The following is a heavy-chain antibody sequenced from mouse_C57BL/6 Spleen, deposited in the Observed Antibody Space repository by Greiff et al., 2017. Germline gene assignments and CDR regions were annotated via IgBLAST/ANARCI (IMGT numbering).Heavy chain of an antibody. CDR3: TTYDYGGLFAY. Sequence: VQLQQSGAELVRPGASVKLSCTASGFNIKDDYMHWVKQRPEQGLEWIGWIDPENGDTEYASKFQGKATITADTSSNTAYLQLSSLTSGDTAVYYCTTYDYGGLFAYWGQGTLVTVSA. CDR2: IDPENGDT. J-gene: IGHJ3*01. V-gene: IGHV14-4*01. D-gene: IGHD2-4*01. CDR1: GFNIKDDY.